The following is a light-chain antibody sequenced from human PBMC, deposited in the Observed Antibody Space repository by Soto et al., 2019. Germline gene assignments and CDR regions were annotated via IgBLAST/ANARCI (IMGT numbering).Light chain of an antibody. Sequence: DIQMTQSPSSLSASVGDRVTITCRASQSIAYYLNWFQQKPGKAPKLLIYAASSLQSGVPSRFSGSGSGTDFTLTISSLQPEDFATYYCQQSSNSPMYTFGQGTKLHVK. V-gene: IGKV1-39*01. CDR2: AAS. CDR1: QSIAYY. J-gene: IGKJ2*01. CDR3: QQSSNSPMYT.